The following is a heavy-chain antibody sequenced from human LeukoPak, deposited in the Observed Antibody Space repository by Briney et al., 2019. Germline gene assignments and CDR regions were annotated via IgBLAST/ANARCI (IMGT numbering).Heavy chain of an antibody. CDR2: ISSSSSTI. D-gene: IGHD4-17*01. V-gene: IGHV3-48*01. J-gene: IGHJ4*02. CDR3: ARERGYGDWYYFDY. CDR1: GFTLSSYR. Sequence: PGGSLRLSCAASGFTLSSYRTNWVRQAPGKGLKWVSYISSSSSTIYYADSVKGRFTISRDNAKNSLYLQMNSLRAEDTAVYYCARERGYGDWYYFDYWGQGTLVTVSS.